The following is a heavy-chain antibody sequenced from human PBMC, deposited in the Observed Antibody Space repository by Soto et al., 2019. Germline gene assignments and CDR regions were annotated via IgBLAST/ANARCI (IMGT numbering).Heavy chain of an antibody. CDR3: AQSRPELPHPNGPSDI. D-gene: IGHD2-8*01. J-gene: IGHJ3*02. V-gene: IGHV1-69*01. CDR1: GGTFSRNV. Sequence: QVQLVQSGAEVKKPGSSVKVSCRASGGTFSRNVVHWVRQAPGQGLEWMGGIIPIFGRTNYAQNFQGTVTITADDSTSTAYMELSSLRSEDTAAYYCAQSRPELPHPNGPSDIWGQGTLVTISS. CDR2: IIPIFGRT.